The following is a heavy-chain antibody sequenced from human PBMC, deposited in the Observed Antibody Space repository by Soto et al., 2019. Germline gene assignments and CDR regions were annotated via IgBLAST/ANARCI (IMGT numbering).Heavy chain of an antibody. Sequence: VGSLRLSYAASGFTFSSYSMNWVRQAPGKGLEWVSSISSSSSYIYYADSVKGRFTISRDNAKNSLYLQMNSLRAEDTAVYYCASANSGSYLLGYWGQGTLVTVSS. CDR1: GFTFSSYS. D-gene: IGHD1-26*01. CDR3: ASANSGSYLLGY. J-gene: IGHJ4*01. V-gene: IGHV3-21*01. CDR2: ISSSSSYI.